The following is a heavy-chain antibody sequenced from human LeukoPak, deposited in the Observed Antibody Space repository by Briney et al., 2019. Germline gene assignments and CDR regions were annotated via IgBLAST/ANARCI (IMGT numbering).Heavy chain of an antibody. V-gene: IGHV3-48*03. CDR1: GFTFSSYE. D-gene: IGHD3-22*01. CDR2: ISSSGSTI. J-gene: IGHJ4*02. CDR3: ARVTYYYDSSGYGRVY. Sequence: GGSLRLSCAPSGFTFSSYEMNWVRQAPGKGLEWVSYISSSGSTIYYADSVKGRFTISRDNAKNSLYLQMNSLRAEDTAVYYCARVTYYYDSSGYGRVYWGQGTLVTVSS.